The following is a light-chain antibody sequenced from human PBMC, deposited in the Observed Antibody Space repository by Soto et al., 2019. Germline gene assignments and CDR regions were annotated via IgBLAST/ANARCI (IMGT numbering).Light chain of an antibody. Sequence: DIQMTQSPSTLSATAGDRVTITCRASQSISSWLAWYQQKLGKAPKLLIYDASNLESGVPSRFSGSGSGTEFTLTISNLQPDDFATYYCQQYENYWTFGQGTKVEIK. J-gene: IGKJ1*01. V-gene: IGKV1-5*01. CDR1: QSISSW. CDR3: QQYENYWT. CDR2: DAS.